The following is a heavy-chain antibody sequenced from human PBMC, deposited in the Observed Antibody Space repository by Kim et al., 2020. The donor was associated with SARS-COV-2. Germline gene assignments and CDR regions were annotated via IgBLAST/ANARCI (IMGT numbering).Heavy chain of an antibody. V-gene: IGHV3-49*04. CDR3: TRDRIKLRYFDWLSIEIYYYYGMDV. J-gene: IGHJ6*02. Sequence: GGSLRLSCTASGFTFGDYAMSWVRQAPGKGLEWVGFIRSKAYGGTTEYAASVKGRFTISRDDSKSIAYLQMNSLKTEDTAVYYCTRDRIKLRYFDWLSIEIYYYYGMDVWGQGTTVTVSS. CDR2: IRSKAYGGTT. D-gene: IGHD3-9*01. CDR1: GFTFGDYA.